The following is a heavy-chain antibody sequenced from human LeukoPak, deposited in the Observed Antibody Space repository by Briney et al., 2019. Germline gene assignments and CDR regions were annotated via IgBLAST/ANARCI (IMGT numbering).Heavy chain of an antibody. D-gene: IGHD3-22*01. V-gene: IGHV1-2*04. Sequence: ASVKVSCKASGYTFTGYYMHWVRQAPGQGLEWMGWINPNSGGTNYAQKFQGWVTMTRDTSISTAYMELSKLRSDDTAVYYCAREDYYDSSGYYYWGQGTLVTVSS. CDR2: INPNSGGT. CDR3: AREDYYDSSGYYY. J-gene: IGHJ4*02. CDR1: GYTFTGYY.